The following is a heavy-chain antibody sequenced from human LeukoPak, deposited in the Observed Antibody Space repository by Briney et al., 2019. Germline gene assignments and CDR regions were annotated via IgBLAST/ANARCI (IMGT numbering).Heavy chain of an antibody. CDR2: INWNGGDT. V-gene: IGHV3-20*04. CDR1: GFTFDDYD. CDR3: ARDLPQIEY. D-gene: IGHD3-22*01. Sequence: PGGSLRLSCAASGFTFDDYDMSWVCQAPGKGLEWVSGINWNGGDTAYADSVKGRFTISRDNAKNSLYLQMNSLRAEDTALYYCARDLPQIEYWGQGTLVTVSS. J-gene: IGHJ4*02.